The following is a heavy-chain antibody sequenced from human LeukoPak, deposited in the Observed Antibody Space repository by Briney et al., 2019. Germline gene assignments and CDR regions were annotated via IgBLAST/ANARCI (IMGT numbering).Heavy chain of an antibody. CDR1: GGTLNNYT. CDR2: IIPIFGTA. Sequence: ASVKVSCKASGGTLNNYTISWVRQAPGQGLEWMGGIIPIFGTAKNAQKFQGRVTITADESTSTAYMELSSLRPEDTAVYYCARTYYDILTGYYYYYYYMDVWGKGTTVTISS. J-gene: IGHJ6*03. CDR3: ARTYYDILTGYYYYYYYMDV. D-gene: IGHD3-9*01. V-gene: IGHV1-69*13.